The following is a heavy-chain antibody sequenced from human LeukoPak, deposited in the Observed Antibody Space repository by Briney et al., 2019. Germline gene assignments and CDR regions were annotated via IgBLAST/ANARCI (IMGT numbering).Heavy chain of an antibody. J-gene: IGHJ4*02. D-gene: IGHD3-10*01. V-gene: IGHV4-34*01. CDR3: ARGGDGSGSYYKGVHY. CDR2: INHSGST. CDR1: GFTFSSYA. Sequence: PGGSLRLSCAASGFTFSSYAMSWIRQPPGKGLEWIGEINHSGSTNYNPSLKSRVTISVDTSKNQFSLKLSSVTAADTAVYYCARGGDGSGSYYKGVHYWGQGTLVTVSS.